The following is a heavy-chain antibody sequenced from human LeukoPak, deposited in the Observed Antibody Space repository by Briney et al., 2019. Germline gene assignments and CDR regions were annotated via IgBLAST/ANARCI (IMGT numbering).Heavy chain of an antibody. V-gene: IGHV3-9*01. CDR3: AKDNRGTIGSSSAFDI. CDR1: GFTFDDYA. J-gene: IGHJ3*02. Sequence: PGGSLRLSCAASGFTFDDYAMHWVRQAPGKGLEWVSGISWNSGSIGYADSVKGRFTISRDNAKNSLYLQMNSLRAEDTALYYCAKDNRGTIGSSSAFDIWGQGTMVTVSS. D-gene: IGHD6-13*01. CDR2: ISWNSGSI.